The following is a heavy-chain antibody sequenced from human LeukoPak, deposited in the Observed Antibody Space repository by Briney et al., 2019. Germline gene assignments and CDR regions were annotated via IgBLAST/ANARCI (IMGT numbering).Heavy chain of an antibody. J-gene: IGHJ4*02. D-gene: IGHD1-26*01. CDR3: ASARLRATGPSEFDY. CDR2: INPNSGGT. V-gene: IGHV1-2*02. CDR1: GYTFTDYY. Sequence: GASVKVSCKASGYTFTDYYMHWVRQAPGQGLEWVGWINPNSGGTYYTQNFQGRVTMTRDTSISTVYMGLCSLRSDDTAVYYCASARLRATGPSEFDYWGQGTLVTVSS.